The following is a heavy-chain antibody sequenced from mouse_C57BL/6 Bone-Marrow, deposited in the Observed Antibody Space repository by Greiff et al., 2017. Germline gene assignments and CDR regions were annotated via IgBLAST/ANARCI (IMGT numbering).Heavy chain of an antibody. J-gene: IGHJ3*01. V-gene: IGHV1-64*01. D-gene: IGHD1-1*01. CDR1: GYTFTSYW. CDR2: IHPNSGST. Sequence: VQLQQPGAELVKPGASVKLSCKASGYTFTSYWMHWVKQSPGQGLEWIGSIHPNSGSTNYTEKFKSKATLTVDKSSSTAYLQLSRLTSEDSAVYYFARWGTTVVGPFAYWGRGTLVTVSA. CDR3: ARWGTTVVGPFAY.